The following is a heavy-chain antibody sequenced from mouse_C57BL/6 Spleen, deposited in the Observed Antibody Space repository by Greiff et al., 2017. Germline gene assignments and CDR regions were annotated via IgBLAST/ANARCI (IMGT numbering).Heavy chain of an antibody. J-gene: IGHJ1*03. Sequence: VKLQESGPGLVAPSQSLSITCTVSGFSFTSYGVHWVRQPPGKGLEWLVVIWSDGSTTYNSALKSRLSISKDNSKSQVFLKMNSLQTDDTAMYYCARHGDYGNYSWYFDVWGTGTTVTVSS. V-gene: IGHV2-6-1*01. CDR1: GFSFTSYG. CDR2: IWSDGST. D-gene: IGHD2-1*01. CDR3: ARHGDYGNYSWYFDV.